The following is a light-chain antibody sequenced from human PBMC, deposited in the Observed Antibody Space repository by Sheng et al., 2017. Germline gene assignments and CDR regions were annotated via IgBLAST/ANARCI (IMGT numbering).Light chain of an antibody. CDR3: QQYGSSLSWT. J-gene: IGKJ1*01. CDR2: GAS. CDR1: QSVSSN. V-gene: IGKV3-15*01. Sequence: ETVMTQSPATLSVSPGERATLSCRASQSVSSNLAWYQQKPGQAPRLLIYGASTRATGIPARFSGSGSGTDFTLTISRLEPEDFAVYYCQQYGSSLSWTFGQGTKVEIK.